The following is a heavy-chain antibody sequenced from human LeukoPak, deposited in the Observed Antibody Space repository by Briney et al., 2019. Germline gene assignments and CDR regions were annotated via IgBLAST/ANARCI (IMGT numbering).Heavy chain of an antibody. V-gene: IGHV5-51*01. D-gene: IGHD2-21*02. CDR2: IYPGDSDT. Sequence: GESLKISCKGSGYSFTSYWIGWVRQMPGKGLEWMGIIYPGDSDTRYSPSFQGQVTISADKSISTAYLQWSSLKASDTAMYYCARLFYCGGDCYPGGDYYYYMDVWGKGTTVTISS. CDR1: GYSFTSYW. J-gene: IGHJ6*03. CDR3: ARLFYCGGDCYPGGDYYYYMDV.